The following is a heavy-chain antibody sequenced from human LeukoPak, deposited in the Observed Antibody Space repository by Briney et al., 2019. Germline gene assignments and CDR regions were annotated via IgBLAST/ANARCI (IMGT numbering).Heavy chain of an antibody. CDR3: VRDHCSGGSCPSFDY. J-gene: IGHJ4*02. CDR1: GYTFTNYG. Sequence: GASVKVSCKPSGYTFTNYGISWVRQAPGQGLEWMGWIGAYNGDTNYAQKLQGRVTMTTDTSTSTAYMELRSLRSDDTAVYYYVRDHCSGGSCPSFDYWGQGTLVTVSS. V-gene: IGHV1-18*01. D-gene: IGHD2-15*01. CDR2: IGAYNGDT.